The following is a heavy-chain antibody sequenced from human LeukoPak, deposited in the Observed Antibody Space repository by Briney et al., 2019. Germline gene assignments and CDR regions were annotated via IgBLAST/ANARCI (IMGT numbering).Heavy chain of an antibody. D-gene: IGHD6-19*01. V-gene: IGHV3-11*04. CDR2: ISRSSGSSI. J-gene: IGHJ4*02. CDR3: ARDSSCWDFFDY. Sequence: GGSLRLSCAASGFTFSNAWMSWVRQAPGKGLEWVSYISRSSGSSIYYADSVKGRFTISRDNAKNSLYLQMNSLRAEDTAVYYCARDSSCWDFFDYWGQGILVTVPS. CDR1: GFTFSNAW.